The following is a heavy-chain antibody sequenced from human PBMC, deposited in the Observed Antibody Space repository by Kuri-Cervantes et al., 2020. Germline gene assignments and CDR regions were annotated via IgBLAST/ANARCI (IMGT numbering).Heavy chain of an antibody. CDR2: INAGSGNT. D-gene: IGHD3-9*01. CDR1: GYTLTTYV. CDR3: ARARLRYFDWLPSYYYMDV. J-gene: IGHJ6*03. V-gene: IGHV1-3*01. Sequence: ASVKVSCKASGYTLTTYVMHWVRQAPGQRLEWMGWINAGSGNTKYSRKFQGRITITSDTSASTAYMELSSLRSEDTAVYYCARARLRYFDWLPSYYYMDVWGKGTTVTVSS.